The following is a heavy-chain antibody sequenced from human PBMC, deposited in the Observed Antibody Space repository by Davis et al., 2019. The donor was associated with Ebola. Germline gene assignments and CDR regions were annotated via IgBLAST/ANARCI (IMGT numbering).Heavy chain of an antibody. Sequence: ESPKISCAASGFTVSSNYMSWVRHPPGKGLERVSVIHRGGSTYYADAVKGRCTISRDNSKNTLYLQMNSLRAEDTAVYYCARSPGEYGDYVDAFDIWGQGTMVTVSS. CDR3: ARSPGEYGDYVDAFDI. D-gene: IGHD4-17*01. CDR1: GFTVSSNY. CDR2: IHRGGST. J-gene: IGHJ3*02. V-gene: IGHV3-66*02.